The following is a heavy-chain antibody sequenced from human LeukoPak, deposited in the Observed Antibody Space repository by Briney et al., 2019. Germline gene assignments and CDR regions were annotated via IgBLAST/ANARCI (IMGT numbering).Heavy chain of an antibody. CDR1: GGTFSSYT. CDR3: ARGRQQRVLYNWFDP. V-gene: IGHV1-69*02. D-gene: IGHD6-13*01. Sequence: SVKVSCKASGGTFSSYTISWVRQAPGQGLEWMGRIIPILGIANYAQKVQGRVTITADKSTSTAYMELSSMRSEDTAVYYCARGRQQRVLYNWFDPWGQGTLVTVSS. J-gene: IGHJ5*02. CDR2: IIPILGIA.